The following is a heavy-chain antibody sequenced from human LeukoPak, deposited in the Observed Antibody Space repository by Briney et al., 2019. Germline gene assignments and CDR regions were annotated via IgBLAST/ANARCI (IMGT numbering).Heavy chain of an antibody. CDR2: IRYDGSNK. V-gene: IGHV3-30*02. D-gene: IGHD6-19*01. J-gene: IGHJ4*02. Sequence: PGGSLRLSCAASGFTFSISGMHWVRQAPVKGLEWVAFIRYDGSNKYYADSVKGRFTISRDNSKNTLYLQMNSLTAEDTAVYYCAKDQGPGSCAVAGYWGQGTLVTVSS. CDR3: AKDQGPGSCAVAGY. CDR1: GFTFSISG.